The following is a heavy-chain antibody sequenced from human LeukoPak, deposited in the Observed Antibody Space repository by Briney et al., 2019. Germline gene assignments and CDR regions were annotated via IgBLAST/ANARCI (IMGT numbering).Heavy chain of an antibody. Sequence: GSLRLSCAASGFTFSTYAMTWVRQAPGKGLEWVSVISGSGGSTYYADSVKGRFTLSRDNSKNTLYQQMNSLRAEDTAVYYCAKSIGGVVVVAADYWGQGTLVTVSS. CDR2: ISGSGGST. V-gene: IGHV3-23*01. J-gene: IGHJ4*02. CDR1: GFTFSTYA. D-gene: IGHD2-15*01. CDR3: AKSIGGVVVVAADY.